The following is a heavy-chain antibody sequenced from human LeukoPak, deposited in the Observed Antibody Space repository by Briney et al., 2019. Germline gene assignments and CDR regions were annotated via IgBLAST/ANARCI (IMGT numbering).Heavy chain of an antibody. CDR2: INPNSGGT. J-gene: IGHJ1*01. D-gene: IGHD2-15*01. Sequence: ASVKVSCKASGYTFTGYYMHWVRQAPGQGLEWMGWINPNSGGTNYAQKFQGWVTMTRDTSISTAYMELSRLRSDDTAVYYCAREELYCSGGSCYPGYFQHWGQGTLVTVSS. CDR3: AREELYCSGGSCYPGYFQH. V-gene: IGHV1-2*04. CDR1: GYTFTGYY.